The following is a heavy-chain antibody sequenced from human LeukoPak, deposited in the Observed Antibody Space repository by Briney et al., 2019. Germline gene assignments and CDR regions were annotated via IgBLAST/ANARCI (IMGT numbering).Heavy chain of an antibody. Sequence: GGSLRLSSAASGFTFSSSGMGWVRQAPGKGLECVSPITGSGGSTSYTDSVKGRFTISSDNSKNTLYLQMNSLRAEDTAVYYCARGRNTGRQFYFDYWGQGTLVTVAS. CDR3: ARGRNTGRQFYFDY. CDR2: ITGSGGST. D-gene: IGHD5-18*01. CDR1: GFTFSSSG. V-gene: IGHV3-23*01. J-gene: IGHJ4*02.